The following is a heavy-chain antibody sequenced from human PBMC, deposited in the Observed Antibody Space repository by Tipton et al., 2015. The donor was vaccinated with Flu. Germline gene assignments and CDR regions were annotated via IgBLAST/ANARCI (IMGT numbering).Heavy chain of an antibody. Sequence: TLSLTCTVSGGSISTYFWSWIRQPAGKGLEWIGRISASGSTVYNSSLESRVTLSRDTSKNHFSLRLGSVTAADTALYYCARDLRGYSGYTGGDAFDMWGRGIMVFVSS. CDR2: ISASGST. V-gene: IGHV4-4*07. CDR1: GGSISTYF. J-gene: IGHJ3*02. D-gene: IGHD5-12*01. CDR3: ARDLRGYSGYTGGDAFDM.